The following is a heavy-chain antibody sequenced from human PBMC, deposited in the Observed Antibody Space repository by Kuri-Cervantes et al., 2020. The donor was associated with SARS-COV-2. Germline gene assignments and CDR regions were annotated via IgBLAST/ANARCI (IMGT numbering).Heavy chain of an antibody. CDR1: GELFSGYY. CDR2: INHSGSM. J-gene: IGHJ4*02. Sequence: GSLRLSCAVSGELFSGYYWTWIRQSPGKGLEWIGEINHSGSMNYNPSLKSRVVILVDRSQQQFSMRLSSLTAADTAVYYCGKVSWLQLWHRYSDSWGQGTLVTVSS. V-gene: IGHV4-34*01. CDR3: GKVSWLQLWHRYSDS. D-gene: IGHD5-24*01.